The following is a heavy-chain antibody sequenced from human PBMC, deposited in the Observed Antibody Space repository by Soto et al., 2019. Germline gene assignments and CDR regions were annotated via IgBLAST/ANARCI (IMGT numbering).Heavy chain of an antibody. CDR1: GYTFTSYG. V-gene: IGHV1-18*01. J-gene: IGHJ4*02. CDR3: ARGVDTVAGPYYFDY. CDR2: ISAYNGNT. Sequence: PSVKVSCKASGYTFTSYGISWVRQAPGQGLEWMGWISAYNGNTNYAQKLQGRVTMTTDTSTSTAYMELRSLRSDDTAVYYCARGVDTVAGPYYFDYWGQGTLVTVSS. D-gene: IGHD6-19*01.